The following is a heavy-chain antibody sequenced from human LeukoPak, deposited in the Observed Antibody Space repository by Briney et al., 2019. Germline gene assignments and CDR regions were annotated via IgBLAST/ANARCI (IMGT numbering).Heavy chain of an antibody. CDR1: GLTFSSYG. V-gene: IGHV3-21*01. Sequence: GGSLRLSCAASGLTFSSYGMNWGRQAPGKGLEWVSSITSSSSYIYYADSVKGRFTISRDNAKNSLYLQMNSLRAEDTAVYYCARSYSSSRGTFDYWGLGTLVTVSS. D-gene: IGHD6-6*01. CDR2: ITSSSSYI. J-gene: IGHJ4*02. CDR3: ARSYSSSRGTFDY.